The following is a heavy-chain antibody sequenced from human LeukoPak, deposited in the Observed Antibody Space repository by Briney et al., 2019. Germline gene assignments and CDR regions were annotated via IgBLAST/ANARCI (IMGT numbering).Heavy chain of an antibody. J-gene: IGHJ4*02. D-gene: IGHD2-15*01. CDR3: AKAYSLYCSGGSCYFDY. Sequence: GRSLRLSCAASGFTFDDYAMHWVRQAPGEGLEWVSGISWNSGSVGYADSVKGRFTISRDNAKNSLYLQMNSLRAEDTALYYCAKAYSLYCSGGSCYFDYWGQGTLVTVSS. V-gene: IGHV3-9*01. CDR1: GFTFDDYA. CDR2: ISWNSGSV.